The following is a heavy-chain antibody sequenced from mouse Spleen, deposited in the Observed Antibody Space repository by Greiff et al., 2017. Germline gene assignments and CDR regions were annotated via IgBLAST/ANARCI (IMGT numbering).Heavy chain of an antibody. Sequence: QVQLQQPGAELVMPGASVKMSCKASGYTFTDYWMHWVKQRPGQGLEWIGAIDTSDSYTSYNQKFKGKATLTVDESSSTAYMQLSSLTSEDSAVYYCARGEGHYGSSYPAWFAYWGQGTLVTVSA. CDR3: ARGEGHYGSSYPAWFAY. CDR2: IDTSDSYT. V-gene: IGHV1-69*01. J-gene: IGHJ3*01. CDR1: GYTFTDYW. D-gene: IGHD1-1*01.